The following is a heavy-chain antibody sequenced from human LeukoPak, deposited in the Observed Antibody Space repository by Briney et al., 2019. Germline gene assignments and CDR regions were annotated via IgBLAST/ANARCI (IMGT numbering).Heavy chain of an antibody. CDR1: GFTFSSYA. Sequence: PGGSLRLSCAASGFTFSSYAMHWVRQAPGKGLEWVAVISYDGSNKYYADSVKGRFTISRDNSKNTLYLQMNSLRAEDTAVYYCAREGDPAGLGYWGQGTLVTVSS. J-gene: IGHJ4*02. CDR3: AREGDPAGLGY. CDR2: ISYDGSNK. V-gene: IGHV3-30-3*01. D-gene: IGHD6-13*01.